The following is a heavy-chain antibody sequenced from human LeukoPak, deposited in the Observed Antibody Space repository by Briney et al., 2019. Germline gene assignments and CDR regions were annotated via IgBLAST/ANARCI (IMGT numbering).Heavy chain of an antibody. CDR1: GGSISSSSYY. V-gene: IGHV4-39*07. CDR3: ARAEYGSYGFDP. J-gene: IGHJ5*02. D-gene: IGHD1-26*01. Sequence: PSETLSLTCTVSGGSISSSSYYWGWIRQPPGKGLEWIGSIYYSGSTYYNPSLKSRVTISVDTSKNQSSLKLSSVTAADTAVYYCARAEYGSYGFDPWGQGTLVTVSS. CDR2: IYYSGST.